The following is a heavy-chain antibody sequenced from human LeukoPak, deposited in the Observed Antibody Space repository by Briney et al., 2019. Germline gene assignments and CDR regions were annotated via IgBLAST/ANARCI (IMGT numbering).Heavy chain of an antibody. CDR1: GFTVSNNY. Sequence: PGGSLRLSCAASGFTVSNNYMSWVRQAPGKGLEWVSVIYSGGSTYYADSVKSRFTISSDNSKNTLYLQMNSLRAEDTAVYYCARDSRQDYYDSSGYLWFAFDIWGQGTMVTVSS. V-gene: IGHV3-53*01. CDR3: ARDSRQDYYDSSGYLWFAFDI. CDR2: IYSGGST. J-gene: IGHJ3*02. D-gene: IGHD3-22*01.